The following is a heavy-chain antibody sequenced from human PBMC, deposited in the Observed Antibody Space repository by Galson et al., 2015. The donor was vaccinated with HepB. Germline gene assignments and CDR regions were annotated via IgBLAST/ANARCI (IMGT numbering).Heavy chain of an antibody. Sequence: SLRLSCAASGFTVSSNYMSWVRQAPGKGLEWVSVIYSGGSTYYADSVKGRFTISRDNSKNTLYLQMNSLRAEDTAVYYCARARVYGSGSYGFGYWGQGTLVTVSS. CDR1: GFTVSSNY. CDR2: IYSGGST. D-gene: IGHD3-10*01. CDR3: ARARVYGSGSYGFGY. J-gene: IGHJ4*02. V-gene: IGHV3-53*01.